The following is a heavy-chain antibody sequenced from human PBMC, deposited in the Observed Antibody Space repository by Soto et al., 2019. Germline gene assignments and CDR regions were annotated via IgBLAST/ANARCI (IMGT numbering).Heavy chain of an antibody. J-gene: IGHJ4*02. CDR1: GGSFSGYY. Sequence: SETLSLTCAVYGGSFSGYYWIWIRQPPGKGLEWIGEINHSGSTNYNPSLKSRVTISVDTSKNQFSLKLSSVTAADTAVYYCARKTSRAAAGGVSYYFDYWGQGTLVTVSS. V-gene: IGHV4-34*01. CDR3: ARKTSRAAAGGVSYYFDY. CDR2: INHSGST. D-gene: IGHD6-13*01.